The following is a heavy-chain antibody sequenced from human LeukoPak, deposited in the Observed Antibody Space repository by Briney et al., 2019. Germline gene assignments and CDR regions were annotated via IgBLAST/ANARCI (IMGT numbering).Heavy chain of an antibody. CDR3: ARDGVAGTYYFDY. CDR1: GYTFTSHY. V-gene: IGHV1-46*01. J-gene: IGHJ4*02. D-gene: IGHD6-19*01. CDR2: ISPSGGST. Sequence: ASVKVSCKASGYTFTSHYIHWVRHAPGQGLEWMGMISPSGGSTSYPQKFQGRVTMTRDTSTTTVYMELSSLRSEDTAVYFCARDGVAGTYYFDYWGQGTLVTVS.